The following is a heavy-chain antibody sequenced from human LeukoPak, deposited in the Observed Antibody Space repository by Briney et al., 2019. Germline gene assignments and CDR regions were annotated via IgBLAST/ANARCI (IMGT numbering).Heavy chain of an antibody. CDR3: ASGVGLYYDSSGYPLAL. Sequence: ASVKVSCKASGYTFTGYYMHWVRQAPGQGLEWMGWINPNSGGTNYAQKFQGRVTMTRDTSISTAYMELSRLRSDDTAVYYCASGVGLYYDSSGYPLALWGQGTLVTVSS. CDR2: INPNSGGT. J-gene: IGHJ4*02. V-gene: IGHV1-2*02. D-gene: IGHD3-22*01. CDR1: GYTFTGYY.